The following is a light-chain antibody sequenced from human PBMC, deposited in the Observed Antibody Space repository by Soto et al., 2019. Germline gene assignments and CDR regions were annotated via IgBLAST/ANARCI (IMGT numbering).Light chain of an antibody. CDR3: QQSYSSPWT. Sequence: DIQMTQSPSSLSASVEDRVTITCRASQSISSYLNWYQQKPGKAPKFLIFAASSLQSWVPSRFSGSGSGTDFTLTISSLQPEDFATYYCQQSYSSPWTFGQGTKVEIK. CDR1: QSISSY. J-gene: IGKJ1*01. V-gene: IGKV1-39*01. CDR2: AAS.